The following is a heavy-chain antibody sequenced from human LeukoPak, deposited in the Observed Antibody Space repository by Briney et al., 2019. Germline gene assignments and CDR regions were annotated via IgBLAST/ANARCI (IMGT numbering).Heavy chain of an antibody. J-gene: IGHJ5*02. V-gene: IGHV1-69*13. Sequence: ASVKVSCKASGGTFSSYAISWVRQAPGQGLEWMGGIIPIFGTANYAQKFQGRVTITADESTSTAYMELSSLRSEDTAVYYCARATRVGAIPWFDPWGQGTLVTVSS. D-gene: IGHD1-26*01. CDR2: IIPIFGTA. CDR3: ARATRVGAIPWFDP. CDR1: GGTFSSYA.